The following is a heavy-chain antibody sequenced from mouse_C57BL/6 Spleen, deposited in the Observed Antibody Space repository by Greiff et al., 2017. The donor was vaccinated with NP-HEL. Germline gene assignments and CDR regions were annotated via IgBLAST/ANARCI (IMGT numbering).Heavy chain of an antibody. Sequence: VQGVESGAELVRPGASVKLSCKASGYTFTDYYINWVKQRPGQGLEWIARIYPGSGNTYYNEKFKGKATLTAEKSSSTAYMQLSSLTSEDSAVYFCARDWDEGDYFDYWGQGTTLTVSS. CDR3: ARDWDEGDYFDY. J-gene: IGHJ2*01. V-gene: IGHV1-76*01. CDR1: GYTFTDYY. CDR2: IYPGSGNT. D-gene: IGHD4-1*01.